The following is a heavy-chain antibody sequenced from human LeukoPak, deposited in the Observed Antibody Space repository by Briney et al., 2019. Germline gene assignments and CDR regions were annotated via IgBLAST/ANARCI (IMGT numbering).Heavy chain of an antibody. J-gene: IGHJ4*02. CDR1: GFTFSSYW. CDR3: ARASGYGDYALDY. CDR2: INHNGNVN. Sequence: GGSLRLSCAASGFTFSSYWMNWARQAPGKGLEWVASINHNGNVNYYVDSVKGRFTISRDNFKNTLYLQMNSLRVEDTAVYYCARASGYGDYALDYWGQGTLVTVSS. V-gene: IGHV3-7*03. D-gene: IGHD4-17*01.